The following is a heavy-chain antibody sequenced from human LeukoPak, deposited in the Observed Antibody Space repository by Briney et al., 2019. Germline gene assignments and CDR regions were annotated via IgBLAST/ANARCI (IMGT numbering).Heavy chain of an antibody. J-gene: IGHJ6*03. D-gene: IGHD2-15*01. CDR3: AKNGDRGAYCTGGTCYPYFYYYMDV. CDR1: GITFSSYG. Sequence: GGSLRLSCAASGITFSSYGMSWVRQAPGRGLEWVSSISSTGGTTYYADSVKGRFTISRDNSKNTLYLQMNSLRAVDTAIYYCAKNGDRGAYCTGGTCYPYFYYYMDVWGKGTTVTI. CDR2: ISSTGGTT. V-gene: IGHV3-23*01.